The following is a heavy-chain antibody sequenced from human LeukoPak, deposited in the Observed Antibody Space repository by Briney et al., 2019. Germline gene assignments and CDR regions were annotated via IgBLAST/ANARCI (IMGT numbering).Heavy chain of an antibody. D-gene: IGHD6-13*01. CDR3: ARRSTSSNWFDP. CDR1: GYTFTSYD. J-gene: IGHJ5*02. CDR2: MNPNSGNT. V-gene: IGHV1-8*01. Sequence: ASVKVSCKASGYTFTSYDINWVRQATGQGLEWMGWMNPNSGNTGYAQKFQGRVTMTRNTSISTAYMELSSLRSEDTAVYYCARRSTSSNWFDPWGQGTLVIVSS.